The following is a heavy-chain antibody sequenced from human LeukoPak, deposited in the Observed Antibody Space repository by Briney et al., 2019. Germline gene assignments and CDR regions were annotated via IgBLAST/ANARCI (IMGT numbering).Heavy chain of an antibody. D-gene: IGHD2-2*01. CDR2: IWYDGSSK. Sequence: PGGSLRLSCAASGFTFSSYGVHWVRQAPGKGLEWVAVIWYDGSSKYYADSVKGRFTISRDNSKNTLYLQMNSLRAEDTAVYYCARDQAACSSTSCYGLRGYFDYWGQGTLVTVSS. J-gene: IGHJ4*02. CDR1: GFTFSSYG. CDR3: ARDQAACSSTSCYGLRGYFDY. V-gene: IGHV3-33*01.